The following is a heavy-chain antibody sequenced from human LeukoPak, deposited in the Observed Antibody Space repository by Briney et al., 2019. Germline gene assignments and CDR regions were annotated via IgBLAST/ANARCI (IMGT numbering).Heavy chain of an antibody. D-gene: IGHD3-22*01. V-gene: IGHV4-39*07. CDR3: ARVPPNYYDSSGYSPTLDY. J-gene: IGHJ4*02. Sequence: SETLSLTCTVSGGSISSYYWGWIRQPPGKGLEWIGSIYYSGSTYYNPSLKSRVTISVDASKNQFSLKLSSVTAADTAVYYCARVPPNYYDSSGYSPTLDYWGQGTLVTVSS. CDR1: GGSISSYY. CDR2: IYYSGST.